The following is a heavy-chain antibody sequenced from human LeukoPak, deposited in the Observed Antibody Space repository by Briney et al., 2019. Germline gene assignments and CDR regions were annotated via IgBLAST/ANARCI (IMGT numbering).Heavy chain of an antibody. CDR2: IYHSGST. Sequence: SQTLSLTCTVSGYSISSGYYWGWIRQPPGKGLEWIGSIYHSGSTYYNPSLKSRVTISVDTSKNQFSLKLSSVTAADTAAYYCASQEGIAAAGAFDYWGQGTLVTVSS. CDR1: GYSISSGYY. V-gene: IGHV4-38-2*02. J-gene: IGHJ4*02. CDR3: ASQEGIAAAGAFDY. D-gene: IGHD6-13*01.